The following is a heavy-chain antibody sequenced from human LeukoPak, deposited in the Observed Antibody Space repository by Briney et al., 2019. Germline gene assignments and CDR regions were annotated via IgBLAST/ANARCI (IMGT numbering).Heavy chain of an antibody. V-gene: IGHV3-23*01. CDR1: GFTFSNYA. D-gene: IGHD3-3*01. CDR2: ITGSGGST. J-gene: IGHJ4*02. Sequence: PGGSLRLSCAASGFTFSNYAMSWVRQAPGKGLEWVSSITGSGGSTYYPDSVKGRFTISRDNSKNTLYLQMSSLRAEDTAVYYCAKDKGDFWSGHHYWGQGTLVTVSS. CDR3: AKDKGDFWSGHHY.